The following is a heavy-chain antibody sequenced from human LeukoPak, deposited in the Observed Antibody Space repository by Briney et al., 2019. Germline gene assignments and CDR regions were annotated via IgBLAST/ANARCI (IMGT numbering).Heavy chain of an antibody. CDR1: GFTFSSYG. CDR3: AKDGLGSGSYSDY. V-gene: IGHV3-30*02. D-gene: IGHD1-26*01. J-gene: IGHJ4*02. Sequence: GGSLRLSCAASGFTFSSYGMHWVRQAPGKGLEWVAFIRYDGSNKYYADSVKDRFTISRDNSKNTLYLQMNSLRAEDTAVYYCAKDGLGSGSYSDYWGQGTLVTVSS. CDR2: IRYDGSNK.